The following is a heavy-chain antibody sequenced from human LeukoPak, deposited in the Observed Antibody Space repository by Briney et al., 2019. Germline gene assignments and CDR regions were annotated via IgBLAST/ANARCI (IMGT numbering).Heavy chain of an antibody. Sequence: PGGSLRLSCAASGFTFDDYAMHWVRQAPGKGLEWVSGISWNSGSVVYADSVKGRFTISRDNAKKSLYLQINSLRAEDTALYYCARHLSGVTGYTYGRGIDYWGQGTLVTVSS. CDR2: ISWNSGSV. V-gene: IGHV3-9*01. J-gene: IGHJ4*02. CDR1: GFTFDDYA. CDR3: ARHLSGVTGYTYGRGIDY. D-gene: IGHD5-18*01.